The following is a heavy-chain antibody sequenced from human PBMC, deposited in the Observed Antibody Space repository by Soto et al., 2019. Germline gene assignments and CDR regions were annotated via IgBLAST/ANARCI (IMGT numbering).Heavy chain of an antibody. Sequence: VQLLESGGGLIQPGGSLRLSCAASGFTFSSYAMNWVRQGPGTGLEWVAVIDSDDGKTYYANAVKGRFSISRDNSKNTLFLQMNSLRVEDTATYYCVKAGYTSGLLWGQGTLVTV. CDR2: IDSDDGKT. J-gene: IGHJ4*02. CDR3: VKAGYTSGLL. CDR1: GFTFSSYA. D-gene: IGHD6-25*01. V-gene: IGHV3-23*01.